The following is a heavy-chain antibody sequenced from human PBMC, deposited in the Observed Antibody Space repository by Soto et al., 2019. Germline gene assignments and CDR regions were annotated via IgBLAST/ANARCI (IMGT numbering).Heavy chain of an antibody. Sequence: ASVKVSCKASGGTFSSYAISWVRQAPGQGLEWMGGIIPIFGTANYAQKFQGRVTITADESTSTAYMELSSLRSEDTAVYYCARDLGSPSYYYDSSGVFDYWGQGTLVTVS. D-gene: IGHD3-22*01. J-gene: IGHJ4*02. CDR2: IIPIFGTA. V-gene: IGHV1-69*13. CDR1: GGTFSSYA. CDR3: ARDLGSPSYYYDSSGVFDY.